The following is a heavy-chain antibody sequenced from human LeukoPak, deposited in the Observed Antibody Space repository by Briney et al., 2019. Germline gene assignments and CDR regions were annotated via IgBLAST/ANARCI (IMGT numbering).Heavy chain of an antibody. V-gene: IGHV4-30-4*02. J-gene: IGHJ4*02. CDR1: GGSISSGDYY. CDR3: ARWGVQEWDY. D-gene: IGHD3-10*01. Sequence: SETLSLTCTVSGGSISSGDYYWSWIRQPPGKGLEWIGYIYYSGTTYYNPSLKSRVTISVDTSKNQFSLKLTSVTAADTAVYYCARWGVQEWDYWGQGTLVTVSS. CDR2: IYYSGTT.